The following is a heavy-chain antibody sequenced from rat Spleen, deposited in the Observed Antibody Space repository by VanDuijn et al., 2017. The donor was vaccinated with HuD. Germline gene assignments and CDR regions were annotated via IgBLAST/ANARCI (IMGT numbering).Heavy chain of an antibody. CDR2: ISYSGST. D-gene: IGHD1-2*01. Sequence: EVQLQESGPGLVKPSQSLSLTCSVTGYSITSYYWGWIRKFPGNKMEWMGYISYSGSTSYNPSLKSRISITRDTSKNQFFLQLNSVTTEDTATYYCARRYSSYVMDAWGQGASVTVSS. J-gene: IGHJ4*01. CDR3: ARRYSSYVMDA. CDR1: GYSITSYY. V-gene: IGHV3-1*01.